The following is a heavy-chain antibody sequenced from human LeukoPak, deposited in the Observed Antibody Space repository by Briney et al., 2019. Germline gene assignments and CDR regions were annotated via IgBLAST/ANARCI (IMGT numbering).Heavy chain of an antibody. D-gene: IGHD3-10*01. J-gene: IGHJ3*02. CDR3: AKDQLWYYYGSGSYAFDI. CDR2: ISGSGGST. Sequence: GSLRLSCAASGFTFGSYAMSWVRQAPGKGLEWVSAISGSGGSTYYADSVRGRFTISRDNSKNTLYLQMNSLRAEDTAVYYCAKDQLWYYYGSGSYAFDIWGQGTMVTVSS. V-gene: IGHV3-23*01. CDR1: GFTFGSYA.